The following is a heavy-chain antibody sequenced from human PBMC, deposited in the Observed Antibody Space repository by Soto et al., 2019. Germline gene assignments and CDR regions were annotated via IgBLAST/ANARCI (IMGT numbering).Heavy chain of an antibody. CDR2: ISAYNGNT. CDR3: ARDGSGSYYSFYYYMDV. Sequence: ASVKVSCNASGYTFTSYGISWVRQAPGQGLEWMGWISAYNGNTNYAQKLQGRVTMTTDTSTSTAYMELRSLRSDDTAVYYCARDGSGSYYSFYYYMDVWGKGTTVTVSS. V-gene: IGHV1-18*01. D-gene: IGHD3-10*01. J-gene: IGHJ6*03. CDR1: GYTFTSYG.